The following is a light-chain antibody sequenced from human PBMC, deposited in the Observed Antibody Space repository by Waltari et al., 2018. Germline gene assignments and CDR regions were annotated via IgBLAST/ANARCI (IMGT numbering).Light chain of an antibody. CDR1: SSNIGADYD. Sequence: QSVLTQPPSVSGAPGQRVTISCTGSSSNIGADYDVHWYQQLPGTAPKLLIYAKSNRPAGVPDRVSGSKSGTSAALAITGLQAEDEADYYCQSYDSSLSGSRVFGGGTKLTVL. CDR2: AKS. CDR3: QSYDSSLSGSRV. V-gene: IGLV1-40*01. J-gene: IGLJ3*02.